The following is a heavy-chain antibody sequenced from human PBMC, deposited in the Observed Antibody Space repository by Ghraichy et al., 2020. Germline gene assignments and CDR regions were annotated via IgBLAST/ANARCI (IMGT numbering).Heavy chain of an antibody. D-gene: IGHD4-17*01. Sequence: GGSRRLSCAASGFTFSDYYMSWIRQAPGKGLEWVSYISSSGSTIYYADSVKGRFTISRDNAKNSLYLQMNSLRAEDTAVYYCARVNDYGDYIYGMDVWGQGTTVTVSS. CDR1: GFTFSDYY. CDR3: ARVNDYGDYIYGMDV. CDR2: ISSSGSTI. J-gene: IGHJ6*02. V-gene: IGHV3-11*01.